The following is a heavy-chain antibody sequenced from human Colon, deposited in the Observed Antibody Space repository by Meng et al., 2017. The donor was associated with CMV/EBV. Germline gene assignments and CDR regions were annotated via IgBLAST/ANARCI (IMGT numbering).Heavy chain of an antibody. CDR1: DVIVSSNS. J-gene: IGHJ6*02. CDR3: AKVGIDYDVLTRHYYHYCLDV. D-gene: IGHD3-9*01. CDR2: IVQDERDK. Sequence: GGPLRLSGEASDVIVSSNSMTWVRQAPGKELKWVAKIVQDERDKYYVDSVKARFTISIDNAKNSLFLQLNSLRAEDTSVYYCAKVGIDYDVLTRHYYHYCLDVWGQGATVTVSS. V-gene: IGHV3-7*01.